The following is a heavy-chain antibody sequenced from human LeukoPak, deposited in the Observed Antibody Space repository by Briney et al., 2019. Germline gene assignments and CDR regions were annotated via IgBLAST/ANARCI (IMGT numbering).Heavy chain of an antibody. CDR2: IYTSGST. CDR3: AREGEWLAYFDY. J-gene: IGHJ4*02. V-gene: IGHV4-4*07. CDR1: GGSISSYS. Sequence: SETLSLTCTVSGGSISSYSWSWIRQPAGKGLEWIGRIYTSGSTNYNPSLKSRVTMSVDTSKNQFSLKLSSVTAADTAVYYCAREGEWLAYFDYWGQGTLVTVSS. D-gene: IGHD6-19*01.